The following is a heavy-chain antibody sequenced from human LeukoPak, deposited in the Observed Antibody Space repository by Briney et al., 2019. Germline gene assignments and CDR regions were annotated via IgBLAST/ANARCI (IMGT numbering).Heavy chain of an antibody. J-gene: IGHJ4*02. V-gene: IGHV3-30*02. CDR2: IRYDGSIE. CDR1: GFTFRDYG. Sequence: GGSLRLSCEASGFTFRDYGMHWVRQTPGKGLEWLTFIRYDGSIEYYADSVKGRFTISRENSKNSLYLQMNSLRPEDTAVYYCAQPRKSFYNNFMYWGQGTLVTVSS. CDR3: AQPRKSFYNNFMY. D-gene: IGHD3-10*01.